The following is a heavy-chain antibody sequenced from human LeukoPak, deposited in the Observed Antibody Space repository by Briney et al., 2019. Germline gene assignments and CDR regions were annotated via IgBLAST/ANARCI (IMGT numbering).Heavy chain of an antibody. CDR2: IYNRGST. J-gene: IGHJ4*02. CDR3: AREGEVGAAFDY. V-gene: IGHV4-31*03. CDR1: GGSISSGGYY. Sequence: PSQTLFLTCIVSGGSISSGGYYWSWIRQHPGKGPEWIGYIYNRGSTYYNPSLKSRVAISVDTSKNQFSLKLSSVTAADTAVYYCAREGEVGAAFDYWGQGTLVTVS. D-gene: IGHD2-15*01.